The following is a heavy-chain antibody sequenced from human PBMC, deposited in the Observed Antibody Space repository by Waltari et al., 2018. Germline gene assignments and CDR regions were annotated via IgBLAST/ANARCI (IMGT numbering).Heavy chain of an antibody. CDR1: GSTYRMYW. CDR2: SNSDGSST. Sequence: EVQLVESGGGLVQPGGSLRLSCAASGSTYRMYWMHWFRQAPGKGLVWVSRSNSDGSSTSDADSVKGRFTISKDNAKNTVYLQMNSLRAEDTAIYYCARGARRTTVTTGWWYFDLWGRGTLVTVSS. V-gene: IGHV3-74*01. CDR3: ARGARRTTVTTGWWYFDL. D-gene: IGHD4-17*01. J-gene: IGHJ2*01.